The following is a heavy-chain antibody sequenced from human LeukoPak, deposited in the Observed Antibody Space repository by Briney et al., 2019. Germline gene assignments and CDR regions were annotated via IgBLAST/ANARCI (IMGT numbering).Heavy chain of an antibody. Sequence: GGSLRLSCAASGFTFSSYAVHWVRQAPGEGLEWVAVISYDGSNKYYADSVKGRFTISRDNSKNTLYLQMNSLRAEDTAVYYCALWFGELLYPPWSTFDYWGQGTLVTVSS. D-gene: IGHD3-10*01. J-gene: IGHJ4*02. V-gene: IGHV3-30-3*01. CDR1: GFTFSSYA. CDR3: ALWFGELLYPPWSTFDY. CDR2: ISYDGSNK.